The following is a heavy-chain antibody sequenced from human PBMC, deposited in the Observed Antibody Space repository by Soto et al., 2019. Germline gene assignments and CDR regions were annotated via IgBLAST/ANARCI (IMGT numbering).Heavy chain of an antibody. D-gene: IGHD3-16*01. CDR2: MNPNSANT. Sequence: QVQLVQSGAEVKKPGASVKVSCKASGYTFTSYDINWVRQATGQGLEWMGWMNPNSANTGYAQKFQGRATMTRNTSIRTAYVQLSSLRSEDTAVYYCAGEGVRGMDVWGQGPTVTVSS. CDR1: GYTFTSYD. J-gene: IGHJ6*02. V-gene: IGHV1-8*01. CDR3: AGEGVRGMDV.